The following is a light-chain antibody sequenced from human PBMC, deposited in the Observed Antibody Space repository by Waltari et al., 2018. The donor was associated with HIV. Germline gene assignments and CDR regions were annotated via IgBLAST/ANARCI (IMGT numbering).Light chain of an antibody. J-gene: IGLJ1*01. Sequence: QSALTQPASVSGSPGQSITISCTGTSSDVGGYNYVSWYQQHPGKVPKLLIYEVTNRPSGVSTRFSASKSGNKASLTISGLQADDEADYYCSSATSRKLYVFGTGTRVTVL. CDR2: EVT. CDR1: SSDVGGYNY. V-gene: IGLV2-14*01. CDR3: SSATSRKLYV.